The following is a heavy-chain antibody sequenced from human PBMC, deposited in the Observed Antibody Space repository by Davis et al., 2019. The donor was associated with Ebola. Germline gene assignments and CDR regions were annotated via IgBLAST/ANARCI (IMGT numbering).Heavy chain of an antibody. D-gene: IGHD5-24*01. V-gene: IGHV4-59*01. CDR3: ARGRATMDPSLSI. J-gene: IGHJ3*02. CDR2: IYYSGST. CDR1: GGSISSYY. Sequence: PSETLSLTCTVSGGSISSYYWSWIRQPPGKGLEWIGYIYYSGSTNYNPSLKSRVTISLDTSKNQFSLKLSSVTAADTAVYYCARGRATMDPSLSIWGQGTMVTVSS.